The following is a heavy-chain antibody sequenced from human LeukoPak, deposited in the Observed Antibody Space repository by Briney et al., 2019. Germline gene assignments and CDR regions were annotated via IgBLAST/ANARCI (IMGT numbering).Heavy chain of an antibody. CDR3: ARQNDFRLDY. Sequence: GESLRISCKGSGYTFSSYWIGWVGQMPGKGLEWMGIIYPGDSDTRYSPSLQGQVTISVDTSIGTAYLQWSSLKASDTAIYYCARQNDFRLDYWGQGTLVTVSS. V-gene: IGHV5-51*01. CDR1: GYTFSSYW. J-gene: IGHJ4*02. D-gene: IGHD3-3*01. CDR2: IYPGDSDT.